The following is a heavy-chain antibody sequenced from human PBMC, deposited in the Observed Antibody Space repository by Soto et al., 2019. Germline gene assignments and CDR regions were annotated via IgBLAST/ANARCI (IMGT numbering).Heavy chain of an antibody. V-gene: IGHV3-23*01. Sequence: GGSLRLSCAASGFAFDNYAMIWVRQAPEKGLKWVSGISGSGGTTYYADSVKDRFTISRDNSKNTVFLQMNSLRAEDTAVYYCAKSKTDLRVTVFGLFIASDFWGQGSLVTVSS. CDR3: AKSKTDLRVTVFGLFIASDF. D-gene: IGHD3-3*01. CDR1: GFAFDNYA. J-gene: IGHJ4*02. CDR2: ISGSGGTT.